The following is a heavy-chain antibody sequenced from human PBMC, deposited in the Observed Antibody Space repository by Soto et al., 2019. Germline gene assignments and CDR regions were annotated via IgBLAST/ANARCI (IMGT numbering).Heavy chain of an antibody. CDR2: ISGSGGST. V-gene: IGHV3-23*01. D-gene: IGHD3-9*01. CDR1: GFTFSSYA. J-gene: IGHJ3*02. CDR3: ANVRRQQTYYDILTGYGHGAFDI. Sequence: EVQLLESGGGLVQPGGSLRLSCAASGFTFSSYAMSWVRQAPGKGLEWVSAISGSGGSTYYADSVKGRFTISRDYSKNTLYLQMNSLRAEDTAVYYCANVRRQQTYYDILTGYGHGAFDIWGQGTMVTVSS.